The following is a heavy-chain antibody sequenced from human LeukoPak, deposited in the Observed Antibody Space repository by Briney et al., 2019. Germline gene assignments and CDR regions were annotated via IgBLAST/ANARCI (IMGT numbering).Heavy chain of an antibody. CDR3: ATPTRGGIAVTGTFGH. J-gene: IGHJ4*02. V-gene: IGHV4-34*01. CDR2: INHSGAT. CDR1: GGAFTGYY. D-gene: IGHD6-19*01. Sequence: SKTLSLTCAGSGGAFTGYYWSWIRQPPGKGLEWIGEINHSGATNYNPSLKSRVTISVDTSKNQFSLRLTSVPAADTGVYYCATPTRGGIAVTGTFGHWGQGTQVTVPS.